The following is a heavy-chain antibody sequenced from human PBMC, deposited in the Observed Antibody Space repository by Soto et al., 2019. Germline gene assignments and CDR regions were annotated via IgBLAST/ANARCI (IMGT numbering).Heavy chain of an antibody. D-gene: IGHD6-19*01. J-gene: IGHJ5*02. CDR2: IYYSGST. V-gene: IGHV4-59*08. CDR1: GDSMTYSY. Sequence: SETLSLTCTVSGDSMTYSYWSWIRLLPGKGLEWVGYIYYSGSTSYNPSLRRRVIMSVDTSKRQFSLQLSSVTAADTAVYYCARHAGDSSGRRWFDPWGQGSLVTVSS. CDR3: ARHAGDSSGRRWFDP.